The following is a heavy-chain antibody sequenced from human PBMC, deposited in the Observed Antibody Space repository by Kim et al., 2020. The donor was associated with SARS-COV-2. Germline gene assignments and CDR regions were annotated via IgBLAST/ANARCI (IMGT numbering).Heavy chain of an antibody. CDR3: ARSGNGYNAFGL. Sequence: GGSLRLSCAASGLSFSDSYMNWVRQAPGKGLEWLSFISTRGESIFYADSLEGRFTISRDNAKNSLYLQMNYLRDEDTAVYYCARSGNGYNAFGLWGQG. D-gene: IGHD5-12*01. CDR2: ISTRGESI. CDR1: GLSFSDSY. V-gene: IGHV3-11*01. J-gene: IGHJ5*02.